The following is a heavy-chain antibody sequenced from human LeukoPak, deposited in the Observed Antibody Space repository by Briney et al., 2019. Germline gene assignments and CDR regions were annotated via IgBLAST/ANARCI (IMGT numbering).Heavy chain of an antibody. CDR3: AKVRLRFLEWPYSDY. D-gene: IGHD3-3*01. CDR2: ISWDGGST. Sequence: GGSLRLSCAASGFTFDDYAMHWVRQAPGKGLEWVSLISWDGGSTYYADSVKGRFTISRDNSKSSLYLQMNSLRAEDTALYYCAKVRLRFLEWPYSDYWGQGTLVTVSS. V-gene: IGHV3-43D*04. J-gene: IGHJ4*02. CDR1: GFTFDDYA.